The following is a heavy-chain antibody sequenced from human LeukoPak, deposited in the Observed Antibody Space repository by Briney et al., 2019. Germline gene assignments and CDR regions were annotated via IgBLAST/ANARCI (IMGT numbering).Heavy chain of an antibody. CDR3: AKDLYYGSGSYYDFDY. J-gene: IGHJ4*02. V-gene: IGHV3-23*01. CDR2: FSGSGGTT. CDR1: GFTFSSFA. Sequence: PGGSLRPSCAASGFTFSSFAMSWVRQAPGKGLEWVSAFSGSGGTTYYADSVKGRFTISRDNSKNTLYLQMNSLRVEDTAVYYCAKDLYYGSGSYYDFDYWGQGTLVTVSS. D-gene: IGHD3-10*01.